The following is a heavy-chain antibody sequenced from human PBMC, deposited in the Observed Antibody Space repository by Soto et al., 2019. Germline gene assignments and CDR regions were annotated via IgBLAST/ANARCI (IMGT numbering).Heavy chain of an antibody. D-gene: IGHD3-3*01. V-gene: IGHV4-31*03. Sequence: QVQLQESGPGLVKPSQTLSLTCTVSGGSISSGDYYWSWIRQHPGKGLEWIGYIYYSGSTYYNPSIKSRFTISVDTSKNQFSLKLSSVTAAETAVYYCARWWSGSRQGLDTWGQGTLVTVSS. CDR3: ARWWSGSRQGLDT. J-gene: IGHJ5*02. CDR1: GGSISSGDYY. CDR2: IYYSGST.